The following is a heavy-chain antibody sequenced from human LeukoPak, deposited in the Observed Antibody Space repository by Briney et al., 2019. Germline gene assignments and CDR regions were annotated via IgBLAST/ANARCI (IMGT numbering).Heavy chain of an antibody. Sequence: SETLSLACSISGGSMSNYYWSWIRQPPGKALEWLGYIYDTGSTNYNPSLKSRVTISIDTSKNQFSLKLSSVTAADTALYYCARDYTMTHAFDIWGQGTLVTVSS. J-gene: IGHJ3*02. CDR3: ARDYTMTHAFDI. CDR1: GGSMSNYY. CDR2: IYDTGST. D-gene: IGHD3-22*01. V-gene: IGHV4-59*01.